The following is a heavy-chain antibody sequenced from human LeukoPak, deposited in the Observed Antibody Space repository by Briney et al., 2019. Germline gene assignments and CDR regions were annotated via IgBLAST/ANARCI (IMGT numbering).Heavy chain of an antibody. V-gene: IGHV4-34*01. CDR1: GGSFSGYY. J-gene: IGHJ4*02. D-gene: IGHD2-2*02. Sequence: SETLSLTCAVYGGSFSGYYWSWIRQPPGKGLEWIGEINHSGSTNYNPSLKSRVTISVDTSKNQFSLKLSSVTAADTAVYYCARGAGYCSSTSCYSYFDYWGQGTLVTVSS. CDR3: ARGAGYCSSTSCYSYFDY. CDR2: INHSGST.